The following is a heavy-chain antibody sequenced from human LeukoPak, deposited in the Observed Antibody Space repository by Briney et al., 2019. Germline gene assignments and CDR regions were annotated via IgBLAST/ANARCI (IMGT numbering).Heavy chain of an antibody. D-gene: IGHD5-18*01. CDR3: ARGPLDTAMVIYYYYYGMDV. J-gene: IGHJ6*02. CDR1: GGSVSSGNYY. Sequence: SETLSLTCTVSGGSVSSGNYYWSWIRQPPGKGLEWIGYIYYSGSTNYNPSLKSRVTISVDTSKNQFSLKLSSVTAADTAVYYCARGPLDTAMVIYYYYYGMDVWGQGTTVTVSS. V-gene: IGHV4-61*01. CDR2: IYYSGST.